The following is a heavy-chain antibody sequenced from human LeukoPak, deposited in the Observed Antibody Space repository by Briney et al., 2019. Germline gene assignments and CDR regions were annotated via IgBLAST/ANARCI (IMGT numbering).Heavy chain of an antibody. D-gene: IGHD6-13*01. Sequence: GGSLRLSCAASGFTFSSYGMHWVRQAPGKGLEWVAVIWYDGSNKYYADSVKGRFTVSRDNSKNTPYLQMNSLRAEDTAVYYCARDGPGGSSWYGPLDYWGQGTLVTVSS. V-gene: IGHV3-33*01. J-gene: IGHJ4*02. CDR1: GFTFSSYG. CDR3: ARDGPGGSSWYGPLDY. CDR2: IWYDGSNK.